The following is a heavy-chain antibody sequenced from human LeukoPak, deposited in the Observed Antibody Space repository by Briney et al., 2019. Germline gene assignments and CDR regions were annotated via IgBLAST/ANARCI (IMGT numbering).Heavy chain of an antibody. CDR2: ISAYNGNT. J-gene: IGHJ3*02. D-gene: IGHD5-24*01. Sequence: ASVKVSCKTSGYTFTVYGLSWVRQAPGQGLEWMGWISAYNGNTNYAQKLQGRVTMSTDTSTSTGYMELRSLRSDDTAVYYCARGLQETLAWLKALSAFDIWGQGTMVTVSS. V-gene: IGHV1-18*01. CDR1: GYTFTVYG. CDR3: ARGLQETLAWLKALSAFDI.